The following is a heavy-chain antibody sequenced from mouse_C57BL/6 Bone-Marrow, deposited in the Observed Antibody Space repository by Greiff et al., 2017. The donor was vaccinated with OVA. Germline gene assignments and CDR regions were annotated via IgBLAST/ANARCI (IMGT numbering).Heavy chain of an antibody. CDR2: ISGGGGNT. Sequence: EVKVVESGGGLVKPGGSLKLSCAASGFTFSSYTMSWVRQTPEKRLEWVATISGGGGNTYYPDSVKGRFTISRDNAKNTLYLQLSSLRSEDTALYYCARHALVITTVASWDFDVWGTVTTVTVSS. CDR3: ARHALVITTVASWDFDV. J-gene: IGHJ1*03. CDR1: GFTFSSYT. D-gene: IGHD1-1*01. V-gene: IGHV5-9*01.